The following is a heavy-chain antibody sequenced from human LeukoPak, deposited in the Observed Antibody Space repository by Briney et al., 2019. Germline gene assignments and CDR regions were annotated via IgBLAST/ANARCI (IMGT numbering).Heavy chain of an antibody. CDR1: GGSISSYY. V-gene: IGHV4-59*01. D-gene: IGHD5-12*01. J-gene: IGHJ5*02. CDR2: IYYSGST. CDR3: ARVGGYSNWFDP. Sequence: PSETLSLTCTVSGGSISSYYWSWIRQPPGKGLEWIGYIYYSGSTNYNPSLKSRVTISVDTSKNQFSLKLSSVTAADTAVYYCARVGGYSNWFDPWGKGTLVTVSS.